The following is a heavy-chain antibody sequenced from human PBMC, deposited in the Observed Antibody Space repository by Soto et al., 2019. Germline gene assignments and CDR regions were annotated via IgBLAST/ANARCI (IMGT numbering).Heavy chain of an antibody. CDR1: GFSFSAYN. J-gene: IGHJ4*02. CDR2: ITSDSNTI. D-gene: IGHD2-15*01. V-gene: IGHV3-48*02. Sequence: PGGSLRLSCAGSGFSFSAYNMNWARQAPGKGLEWVSHITSDSNTIKYADSVKGRFTTSRDNAKNALYLQIDSLRDEDTAVYYCARDPRYCIGGICYSMDFWGQGTLVTSPQ. CDR3: ARDPRYCIGGICYSMDF.